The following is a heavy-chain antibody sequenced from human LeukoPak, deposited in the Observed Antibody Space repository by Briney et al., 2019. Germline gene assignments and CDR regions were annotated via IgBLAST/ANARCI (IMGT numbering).Heavy chain of an antibody. CDR2: INPKNGDT. J-gene: IGHJ4*02. V-gene: IGHV1-2*02. CDR1: VYPFSDYY. Sequence: ASVTVSCKTSVYPFSDYYIHWIRQASGQGLESMGWINPKNGDTKYAQRSQGRLTISMDTSIDTVYLELSSLRYDDTAVYYCARLSALWGQGTLVTVSS. CDR3: ARLSAL.